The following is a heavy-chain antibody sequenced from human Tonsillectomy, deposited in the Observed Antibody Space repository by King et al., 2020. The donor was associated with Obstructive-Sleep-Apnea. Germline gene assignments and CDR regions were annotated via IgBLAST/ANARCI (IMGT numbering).Heavy chain of an antibody. J-gene: IGHJ4*02. CDR2: IYYSGST. Sequence: QLQESGPGLVKPSETLSLTCTVSGDSISTYYWSWLRQPPGKGLEWRGYIYYSGSTSYNASLKSRVTISVDPSKNQFSLKLRSVTAADTAVYYCARDLGYSYGIDYWGQGTLGTVSS. CDR3: ARDLGYSYGIDY. D-gene: IGHD5-18*01. CDR1: GDSISTYY. V-gene: IGHV4-59*01.